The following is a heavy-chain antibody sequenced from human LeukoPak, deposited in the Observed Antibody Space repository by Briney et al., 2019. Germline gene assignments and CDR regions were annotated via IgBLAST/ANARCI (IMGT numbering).Heavy chain of an antibody. CDR2: IYYPRTT. CDR3: ARRVRVATVDY. CDR1: GGSISSSTYF. V-gene: IGHV4-39*01. J-gene: IGHJ4*02. D-gene: IGHD5-12*01. Sequence: PLETLSLTCTVSGGSISSSTYFWAWIRQPPGKGLEWIGSIYYPRTTFYNPSLKSRVTISMDTSKNQFSLQVNSVTAADTAIYPCARRVRVATVDYWGQGTLVTVSS.